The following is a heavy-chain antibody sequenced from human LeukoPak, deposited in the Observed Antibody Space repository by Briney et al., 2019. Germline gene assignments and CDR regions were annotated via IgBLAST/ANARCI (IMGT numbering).Heavy chain of an antibody. V-gene: IGHV4-59*01. Sequence: SRTLSLTCTVSHDSFISYYWNWIRQPPGKGLEWIGYIYSSGNTDYNPALKSRVTMSMDTSRNQFSLKLRSVTAADTAIYYCARDEGIAAQFDYWGQGTLVTVSS. CDR3: ARDEGIAAQFDY. D-gene: IGHD6-6*01. J-gene: IGHJ4*02. CDR1: HDSFISYY. CDR2: IYSSGNT.